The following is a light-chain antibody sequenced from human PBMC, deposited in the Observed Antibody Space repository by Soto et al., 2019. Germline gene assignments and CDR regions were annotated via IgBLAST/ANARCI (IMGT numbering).Light chain of an antibody. CDR2: TGS. CDR3: QQLNSYPFT. CDR1: QASSSY. J-gene: IGKJ4*01. V-gene: IGKV1-9*01. Sequence: DIQLTQSQSFLSASVGERVTITCRASQASSSYLAWYQQKPGKAPKLLLYTGSALQSGVPSRFSGSGSGTELTLTISSLQPEDLATYYCQQLNSYPFTFGGGTKVEIK.